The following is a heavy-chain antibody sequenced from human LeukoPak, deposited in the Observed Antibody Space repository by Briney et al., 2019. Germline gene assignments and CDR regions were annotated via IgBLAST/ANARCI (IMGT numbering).Heavy chain of an antibody. CDR2: VKPDGNEK. CDR3: ARGDLDY. Sequence: GGSLRLSCGVSGFTFSSYWMTWARQAPGRGLEWVATVKPDGNEKFYVDSAKGRFAISRDNARNSVYLEMNSLRVEDTAVYLCARGDLDYWGQGTLVTVSS. V-gene: IGHV3-7*01. CDR1: GFTFSSYW. J-gene: IGHJ4*01.